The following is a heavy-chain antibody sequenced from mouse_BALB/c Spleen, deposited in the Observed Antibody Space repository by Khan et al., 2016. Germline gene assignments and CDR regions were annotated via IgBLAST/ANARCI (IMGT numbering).Heavy chain of an antibody. J-gene: IGHJ4*01. V-gene: IGHV5-17*02. CDR1: GFTFSSFG. D-gene: IGHD2-3*01. CDR2: ISSGSSTI. Sequence: EVELVESGGGLVQPGGSRKLSCAASGFTFSSFGMHWVRQAPEKGLEWVAYISSGSSTIYYADTVKGRFTISRDNPKNTLFLQMTSLSAEDTAMYYCARSVYDGYYAMDYWGQGTSVTVSS. CDR3: ARSVYDGYYAMDY.